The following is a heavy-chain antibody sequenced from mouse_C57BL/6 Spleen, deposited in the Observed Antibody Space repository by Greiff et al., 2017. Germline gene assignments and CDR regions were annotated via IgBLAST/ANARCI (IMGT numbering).Heavy chain of an antibody. V-gene: IGHV1-82*01. D-gene: IGHD2-3*01. CDR1: GYAFSSSW. J-gene: IGHJ1*03. Sequence: LQESGPELVKPGASVKISCKASGYAFSSSWMNWVKQRPGKGLEWIGRIYPGDGDTNYNGKFKGKATLTADKSSSTAYMQLSSLTSEDSAVYFCARDDGYYYFDVWGTGTTVTVSS. CDR3: ARDDGYYYFDV. CDR2: IYPGDGDT.